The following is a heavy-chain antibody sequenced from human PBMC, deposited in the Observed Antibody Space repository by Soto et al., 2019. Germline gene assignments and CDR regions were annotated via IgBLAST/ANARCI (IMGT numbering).Heavy chain of an antibody. V-gene: IGHV3-11*01. CDR1: GFTFRDYY. J-gene: IGHJ4*01. CDR2: ISISGSSI. CDR3: AKDIEPPGLFFDY. D-gene: IGHD6-13*01. Sequence: GGSLRLSCAASGFTFRDYYMSWIRQAPGKGLEWISYISISGSSIYYADSVKGRFTISRDDAKNSLYLQMNSLRAEDTAVYYGAKDIEPPGLFFDYWGQRTLVTVSS.